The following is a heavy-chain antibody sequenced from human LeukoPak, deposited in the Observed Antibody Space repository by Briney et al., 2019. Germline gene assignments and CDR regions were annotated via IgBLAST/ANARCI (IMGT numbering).Heavy chain of an antibody. CDR1: GFTFSSYW. J-gene: IGHJ4*02. CDR3: ARDLGRAGDRY. V-gene: IGHV3-7*01. CDR2: IKQDGSEK. Sequence: PGGSLRLSCAASGFTFSSYWMSWVRQAPGKGLEWVANIKQDGSEKYYVDSVKGRFTISRDNAKNTLYLQLNSLKAEDTALYYCARDLGRAGDRYWGQGTLVTVSS. D-gene: IGHD4-17*01.